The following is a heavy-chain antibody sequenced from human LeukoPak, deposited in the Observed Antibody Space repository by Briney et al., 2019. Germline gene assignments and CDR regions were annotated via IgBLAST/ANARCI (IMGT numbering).Heavy chain of an antibody. J-gene: IGHJ6*03. CDR1: GYTFTSYG. CDR3: ARAGYCSGCSCFGGLYYYYYMDV. D-gene: IGHD2-15*01. Sequence: ASVKVSCKASGYTFTSYGISWVRQAPGLGLEWMGWISAYNGNTNYAQKLQGRVTMTTDTPTSTAYMELRSLRSDDTAVYYCARAGYCSGCSCFGGLYYYYYMDVWGKGTTVTVSS. CDR2: ISAYNGNT. V-gene: IGHV1-18*01.